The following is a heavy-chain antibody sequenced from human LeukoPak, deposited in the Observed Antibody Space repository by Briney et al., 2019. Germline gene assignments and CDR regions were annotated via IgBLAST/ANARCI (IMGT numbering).Heavy chain of an antibody. J-gene: IGHJ6*04. V-gene: IGHV3-48*01. CDR1: GFTFSSHR. D-gene: IGHD1-26*01. CDR3: ARDSGRYGYYMDV. CDR2: ISGSSDDI. Sequence: PGGSLRLSCAASGFTFSSHRMNWVRQAPGKGLEWVADISGSSDDIHYADSVTGRFTISRDNAKNSVCLQMNSLRVEDTAVYYCARDSGRYGYYMDVWGKGTTVTVSS.